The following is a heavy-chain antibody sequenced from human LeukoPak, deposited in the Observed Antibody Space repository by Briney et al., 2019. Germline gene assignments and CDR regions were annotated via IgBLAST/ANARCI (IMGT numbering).Heavy chain of an antibody. J-gene: IGHJ6*03. CDR1: GFTFSSYA. Sequence: GGSLRLSCAPSGFTFSSYAMSWVRQAPGKGLEWVSGIFDSGDITYYANSVRGRFTIPRDNSKNTLYLQMNSLRAEDTAVYYCAKLGGQQVYNYYVAVWGKGTTVAVSS. V-gene: IGHV3-23*01. D-gene: IGHD3-16*01. CDR3: AKLGGQQVYNYYVAV. CDR2: IFDSGDIT.